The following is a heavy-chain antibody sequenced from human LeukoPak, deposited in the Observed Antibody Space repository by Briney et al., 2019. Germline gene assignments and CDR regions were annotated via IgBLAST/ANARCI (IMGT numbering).Heavy chain of an antibody. D-gene: IGHD1-26*01. J-gene: IGHJ4*01. V-gene: IGHV3-23*01. CDR3: AKRSPYYFDY. Sequence: GGSLRLSCAASGFTFSSCAMSWVRQAPGEGLEWVSTISGTSGGTYYADSVKGRFTISRDNSKNTLYLQMNSLRAEDTALYYCAKRSPYYFDYWGHGTLVTVSS. CDR1: GFTFSSCA. CDR2: ISGTSGGT.